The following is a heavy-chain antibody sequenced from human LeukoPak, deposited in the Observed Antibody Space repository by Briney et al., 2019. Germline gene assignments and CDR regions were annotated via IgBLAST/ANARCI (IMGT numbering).Heavy chain of an antibody. CDR1: GFTLSSYA. J-gene: IGHJ4*02. Sequence: PGGSLRLSCAASGFTLSSYAMSWVRQAPGKGLEWVSAISGSGGSTYYADSVKGRFTISSDNSKNTLYLQMNSLRAEDTAVYYCAKKGSSAKPADYWGQGTLVTVSS. D-gene: IGHD6-6*01. CDR2: ISGSGGST. V-gene: IGHV3-23*01. CDR3: AKKGSSAKPADY.